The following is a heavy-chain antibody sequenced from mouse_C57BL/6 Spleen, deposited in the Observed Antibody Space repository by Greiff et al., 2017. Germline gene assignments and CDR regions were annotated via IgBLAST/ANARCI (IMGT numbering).Heavy chain of an antibody. J-gene: IGHJ3*01. CDR3: ASFGDGYPLAY. CDR2: INPYNGGT. V-gene: IGHV1-19*01. D-gene: IGHD2-3*01. CDR1: GYTFTDYY. Sequence: EVQLQQSGPVLVKPGASVKMSCKASGYTFTDYYMNWVKQSHGKSLEWIGVINPYNGGTSYNQKFKGKATLSVDKSSSTAYMELNSLASEDSAVYYCASFGDGYPLAYWGQGTLVTVSA.